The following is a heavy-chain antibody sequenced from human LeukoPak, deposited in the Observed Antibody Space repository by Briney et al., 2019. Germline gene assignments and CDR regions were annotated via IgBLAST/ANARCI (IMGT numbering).Heavy chain of an antibody. V-gene: IGHV3-23*01. CDR3: AKRGVVIRVILVGFHKEAYYFDS. J-gene: IGHJ4*02. Sequence: GGSLRLSCAVSGITLSNYGMSWVRQAPGKGLEWVAGIRDSAGSTNYADSVRGRFTISRDNRKNTLYLQMNSLRAEDTAVYFCAKRGVVIRVILVGFHKEAYYFDSWGQGALVTVSS. CDR2: IRDSAGST. D-gene: IGHD3-22*01. CDR1: GITLSNYG.